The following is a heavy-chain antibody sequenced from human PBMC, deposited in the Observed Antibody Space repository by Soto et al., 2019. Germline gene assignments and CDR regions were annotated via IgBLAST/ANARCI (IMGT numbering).Heavy chain of an antibody. Sequence: QVQLVQSGPEVKKPGSSVKVSCKASGGTFRNHAINWLRQAPGQGLEWMGGMIPFFGTTTYAQKFRDKVTINADESTTTAYMELRSLRLEDTAVYYCARPLRDRSKWHYWLDPWGQGTLVTVSS. D-gene: IGHD5-12*01. CDR2: MIPFFGTT. V-gene: IGHV1-69*01. CDR1: GGTFRNHA. J-gene: IGHJ5*02. CDR3: ARPLRDRSKWHYWLDP.